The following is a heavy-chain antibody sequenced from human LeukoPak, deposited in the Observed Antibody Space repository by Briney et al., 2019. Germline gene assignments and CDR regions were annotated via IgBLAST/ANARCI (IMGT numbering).Heavy chain of an antibody. V-gene: IGHV4-59*08. CDR3: ARHGGIGSFDY. CDR1: GDSISSFY. Sequence: SETLSLTCTVSGDSISSFYWSWLRQPPGKGLEWIGYSYSSGSTTPHPSLKSRVTISVDTSKNQFSLRLRSVTAADTAVYYCARHGGIGSFDYWGQGTLVTVSS. CDR2: SYSSGST. D-gene: IGHD2-21*01. J-gene: IGHJ4*02.